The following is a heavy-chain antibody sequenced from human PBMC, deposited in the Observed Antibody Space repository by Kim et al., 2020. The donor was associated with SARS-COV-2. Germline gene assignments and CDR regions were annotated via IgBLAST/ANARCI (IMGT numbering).Heavy chain of an antibody. CDR2: IYGCGTGT. Sequence: GGSLRLSCAASGFPFSSYAMRWVRQAPGKGLEWVSLIYGCGTGTFYANFVDGRFTISRDTSENPLSLQMNNLQVEDTALYYCVTTMGGKWSFDFWGRGTL. CDR3: VTTMGGKWSFDF. CDR1: GFPFSSYA. J-gene: IGHJ2*01. D-gene: IGHD3-10*01. V-gene: IGHV3-23*03.